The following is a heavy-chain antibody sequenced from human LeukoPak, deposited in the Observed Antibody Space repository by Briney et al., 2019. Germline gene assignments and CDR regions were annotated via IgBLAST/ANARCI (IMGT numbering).Heavy chain of an antibody. CDR3: ARAHSTGWYYFDY. Sequence: SETLSLTCTVSGGSISTYHWSWIRQPPGKGLEWIGYIYYTGSTNYNPSLKSRVTISVDTPKNQFSLKLSSVTAADTAVYYCARAHSTGWYYFDYWGQGTLVTVSS. J-gene: IGHJ4*02. D-gene: IGHD6-19*01. V-gene: IGHV4-59*12. CDR2: IYYTGST. CDR1: GGSISTYH.